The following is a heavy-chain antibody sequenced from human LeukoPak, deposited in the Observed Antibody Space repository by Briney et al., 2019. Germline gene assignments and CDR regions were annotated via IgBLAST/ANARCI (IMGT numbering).Heavy chain of an antibody. CDR1: GGSISSYY. CDR3: AKTRQYYYGSGSYYTS. J-gene: IGHJ5*02. Sequence: SETLSLTCTVSGGSISSYYWSWIRQPAGKGLEWIGRIYTSGSTNYNPSLKSRVTISVDTSKNQFSLKLSSVTAADTAVYYCAKTRQYYYGSGSYYTSWGQGTLVTVSS. CDR2: IYTSGST. V-gene: IGHV4-4*07. D-gene: IGHD3-10*01.